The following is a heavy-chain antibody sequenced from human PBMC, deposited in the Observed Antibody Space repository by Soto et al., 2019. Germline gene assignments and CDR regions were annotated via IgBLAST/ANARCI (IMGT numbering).Heavy chain of an antibody. J-gene: IGHJ3*02. CDR3: ARSEWHHDAFDI. D-gene: IGHD2-8*01. CDR2: TYYMSKWYN. CDR1: GDSVSSNSAA. V-gene: IGHV6-1*01. Sequence: SQNLSITCAISGDSVSSNSAAWNWIKQPPSRELKGLGRTYYMSKWYNDYAVSVKSRITINPDPSKNQFSLQLNSVTPEDTAVYYCARSEWHHDAFDIWGQGTMGTVSS.